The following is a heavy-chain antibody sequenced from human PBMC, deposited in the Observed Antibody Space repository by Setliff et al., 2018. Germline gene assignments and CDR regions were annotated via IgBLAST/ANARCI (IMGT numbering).Heavy chain of an antibody. V-gene: IGHV2-5*01. CDR3: EHRQEYYDFWSGYYVDAFDI. CDR1: GFSLSTSGVG. Sequence: SGPTLVNPTQTLTLTCTFSGFSLSTSGVGVGWIRQPPGKALEWLALIYWNDDKRYSPSLKSRLTITKDTSKNQVVLTMTNMDPVDTATYYCEHRQEYYDFWSGYYVDAFDIWGQGTMVTVSS. J-gene: IGHJ3*02. D-gene: IGHD3-3*01. CDR2: IYWNDDK.